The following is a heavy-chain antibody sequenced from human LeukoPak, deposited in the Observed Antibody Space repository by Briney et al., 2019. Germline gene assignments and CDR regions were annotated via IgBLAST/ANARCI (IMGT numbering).Heavy chain of an antibody. CDR1: GGSFSGYY. J-gene: IGHJ5*02. CDR2: INHSGST. D-gene: IGHD2-2*01. V-gene: IGHV4-34*01. Sequence: SETLSLTCAVYGGSFSGYYWSWIRQPPGKGLEWIGEINHSGSTNYNPSLKSRVTISVDTTKNQFSLQLRSVITAATTVYSCVRNRAFLGYCSSTSCPRGNWFVPCGQGTLVTVSS. CDR3: VRNRAFLGYCSSTSCPRGNWFVP.